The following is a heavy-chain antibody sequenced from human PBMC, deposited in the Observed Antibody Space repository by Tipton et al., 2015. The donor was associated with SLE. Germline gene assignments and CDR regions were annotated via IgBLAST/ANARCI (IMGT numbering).Heavy chain of an antibody. CDR1: GFTFSDYY. J-gene: IGHJ4*02. D-gene: IGHD7-27*01. V-gene: IGHV4-59*01. CDR3: ARVSSWGSGYFDY. CDR2: IYYSGST. Sequence: LRLSCAASGFTFSDYYMSWIRQPPGKGLEWIGYIYYSGSTNYNPSLKSRVTISVDTSKNQFSLKLSSVTAADTAVYYCARVSSWGSGYFDYWGQGTLVTVSS.